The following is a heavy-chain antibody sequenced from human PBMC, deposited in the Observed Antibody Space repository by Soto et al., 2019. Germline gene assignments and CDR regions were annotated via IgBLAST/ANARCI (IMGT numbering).Heavy chain of an antibody. Sequence: QVQLVQSGAEVKKPGASVKVSCKASGYSFTSYDINWVRQATGQGLEWMGWMNPNSGNTGYAQKFQGRVTMTRNTSISTAYRELSSLRSEDTAVYYCARERSSGWYVEYWGQGTLVTVSS. CDR1: GYSFTSYD. J-gene: IGHJ4*02. D-gene: IGHD6-19*01. V-gene: IGHV1-8*01. CDR2: MNPNSGNT. CDR3: ARERSSGWYVEY.